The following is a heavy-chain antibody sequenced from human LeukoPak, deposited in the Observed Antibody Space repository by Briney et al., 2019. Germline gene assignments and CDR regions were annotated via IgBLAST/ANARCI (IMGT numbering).Heavy chain of an antibody. CDR2: IYPGDSDT. Sequence: GESLKISCKGSGYVFPTYWIAWVRQMPGKGLEWMGTIYPGDSDTTYSPSFQGQVTISADKSISTAYLQWSSLKASDTAMYYCARGYGSGTYYLDYWGQGTLVTVSS. J-gene: IGHJ4*02. V-gene: IGHV5-51*01. D-gene: IGHD3-10*01. CDR1: GYVFPTYW. CDR3: ARGYGSGTYYLDY.